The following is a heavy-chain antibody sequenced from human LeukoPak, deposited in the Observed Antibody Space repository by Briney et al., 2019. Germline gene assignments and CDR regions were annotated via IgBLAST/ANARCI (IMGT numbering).Heavy chain of an antibody. CDR2: ISSSGSTI. CDR1: GFTFSSYE. CDR3: TRGAGTGWRFDS. V-gene: IGHV3-48*03. Sequence: GGSLRLSCAASGFTFSSYEMNWVRQAPGKGLEWVSYISSSGSTIYYADSVKGRFTISRDNAKNSLYLQMNSLKADDTAVYYCTRGAGTGWRFDSWGQGTLVTVSS. D-gene: IGHD6-19*01. J-gene: IGHJ4*02.